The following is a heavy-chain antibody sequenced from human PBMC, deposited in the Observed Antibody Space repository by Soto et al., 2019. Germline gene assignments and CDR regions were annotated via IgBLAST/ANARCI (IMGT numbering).Heavy chain of an antibody. Sequence: VASVKVSCKTSGYTFNTYGTNWVRQAPGQGLELMGWISAYDGKTTYAEKFQGRVTLTTDTSTSTAYMELRSLRSDDTAIYYCARDPHEFWTSYWFDPWGQGTPVTVSS. CDR2: ISAYDGKT. CDR1: GYTFNTYG. J-gene: IGHJ5*02. V-gene: IGHV1-18*01. CDR3: ARDPHEFWTSYWFDP. D-gene: IGHD3-3*01.